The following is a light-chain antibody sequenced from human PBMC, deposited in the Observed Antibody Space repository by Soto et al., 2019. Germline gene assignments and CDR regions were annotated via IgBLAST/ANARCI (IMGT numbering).Light chain of an antibody. V-gene: IGKV3-15*01. CDR1: QSVSSN. CDR2: GTS. Sequence: EIVMTQSPATLSESPGDRATLSCRASQSVSSNLAWYQQKRGQAPRLLIYGTSTRATGIPARFSGSGSGTEFTLTISSLQSEDFAVYYCQQYNKWPLTFGGGTKVEIK. CDR3: QQYNKWPLT. J-gene: IGKJ4*01.